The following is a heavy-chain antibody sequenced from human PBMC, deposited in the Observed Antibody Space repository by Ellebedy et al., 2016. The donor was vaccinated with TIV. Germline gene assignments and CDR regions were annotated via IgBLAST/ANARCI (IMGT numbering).Heavy chain of an antibody. Sequence: PGGSLRLSCAASGFTFSRYGIHWVRQAPGKGLEWVAVIWYDGSNRYYADSVKGRFTISRDNSKNMVFLQLRSLRAEDTAVYSCSRGRNTAKVIDALDIWGHGTMVTVSS. D-gene: IGHD5-18*01. J-gene: IGHJ3*02. CDR2: IWYDGSNR. V-gene: IGHV3-33*01. CDR3: SRGRNTAKVIDALDI. CDR1: GFTFSRYG.